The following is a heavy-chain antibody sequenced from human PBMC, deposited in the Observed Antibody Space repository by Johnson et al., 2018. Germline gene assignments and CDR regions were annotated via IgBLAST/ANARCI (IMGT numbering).Heavy chain of an antibody. CDR1: GGSFSGYY. D-gene: IGHD6-19*01. Sequence: QVQLQQWGAGLLKPSETLSLTCAVYGGSFSGYYWSWIRQPPGKGLEWIGEINHSGSTNYNPSLKSRVTISVDPSKNQFSLKLSSVTAADTAVYYCARGSREYSSGWYYFQHWGQGTLVTVSS. J-gene: IGHJ1*01. CDR3: ARGSREYSSGWYYFQH. CDR2: INHSGST. V-gene: IGHV4-34*01.